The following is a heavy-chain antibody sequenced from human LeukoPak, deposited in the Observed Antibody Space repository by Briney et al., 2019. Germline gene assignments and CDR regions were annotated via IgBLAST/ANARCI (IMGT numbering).Heavy chain of an antibody. CDR2: ISYDGSNK. CDR3: AAIPGATDAFDI. CDR1: GFTFSSYG. Sequence: GRSLRLSCAASGFTFSSYGMHWVRQAPGKGLEWVAVISYDGSNKYYADSVKGRFTISRDNSKNTLYLQMNSLRAEDTAVYYCAAIPGATDAFDIWGQGTMVTVSS. J-gene: IGHJ3*02. D-gene: IGHD1-26*01. V-gene: IGHV3-30*03.